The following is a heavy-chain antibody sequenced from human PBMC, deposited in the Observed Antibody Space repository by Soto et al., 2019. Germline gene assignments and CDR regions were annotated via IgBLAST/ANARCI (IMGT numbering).Heavy chain of an antibody. D-gene: IGHD3-3*01. J-gene: IGHJ4*02. V-gene: IGHV1-24*01. CDR1: GYTLTELS. CDR2: FDPEDGET. Sequence: ASVKVSCKVSGYTLTELSMHWVRQAPGKGLEWMGGFDPEDGETIYAQKFQGRVTMTEDTSTDTAYMELSSLRSEDTAVYYCATAGKFWSGYPMYYFDYWGQGTLVTVPP. CDR3: ATAGKFWSGYPMYYFDY.